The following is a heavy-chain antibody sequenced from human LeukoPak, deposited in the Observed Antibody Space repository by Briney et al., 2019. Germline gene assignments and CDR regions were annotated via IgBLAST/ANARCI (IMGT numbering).Heavy chain of an antibody. CDR2: IWYDGSNK. CDR1: GFTFSSYG. CDR3: ARVATLWRASNWFDP. Sequence: AGGSLRLSCAASGFTFSSYGMHWVRQAPGKGLEWVAVIWYDGSNKYYADSVKGRFTISRDNSKNTLYLQMNSLRAEDTAVYYCARVATLWRASNWFDPWGQGTLVTVSS. D-gene: IGHD5-12*01. V-gene: IGHV3-33*01. J-gene: IGHJ5*02.